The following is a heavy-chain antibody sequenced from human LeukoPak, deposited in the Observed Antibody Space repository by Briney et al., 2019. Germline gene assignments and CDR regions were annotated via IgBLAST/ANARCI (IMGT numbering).Heavy chain of an antibody. CDR1: GGSISSYY. Sequence: SETLSLTRTVSGGSISSYYWSWIRQPPGKGLEWIGYIYYSGSTNYNPSLKSRVTISVDTSKNQFSLKLSSVTAADTAVYYCARGIRFLPYYFDYWGQGTLVTVSS. D-gene: IGHD3-3*01. V-gene: IGHV4-59*01. J-gene: IGHJ4*02. CDR2: IYYSGST. CDR3: ARGIRFLPYYFDY.